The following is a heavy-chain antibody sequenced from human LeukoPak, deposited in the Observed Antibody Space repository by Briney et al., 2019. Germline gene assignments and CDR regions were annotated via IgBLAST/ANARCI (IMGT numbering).Heavy chain of an antibody. Sequence: SETLSLTCAVYGGSFSGYYWSWIRQPPGKGLEWIGEISHSGSTNYNPSLKSRVTISVDTSKNQFSLKLSSVTAADTAVYYCARDRDYYYGSGSYYYYWGQGTLVTVSS. J-gene: IGHJ4*02. D-gene: IGHD3-10*01. CDR3: ARDRDYYYGSGSYYYY. CDR2: ISHSGST. V-gene: IGHV4-34*01. CDR1: GGSFSGYY.